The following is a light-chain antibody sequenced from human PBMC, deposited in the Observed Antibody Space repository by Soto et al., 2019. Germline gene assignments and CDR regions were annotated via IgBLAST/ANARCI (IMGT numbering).Light chain of an antibody. CDR3: QSYDYSLGGYVL. Sequence: QSVLTQPPSVSGAPGQRVTISCTGSSSNIGARYDVHWYQQLPGTAPKLLVYGNNNRPSGVPDRFSGSKSGTSASLAITGLQAEDEADYYCQSYDYSLGGYVLFGGGTKLTVL. CDR1: SSNIGARYD. J-gene: IGLJ3*02. CDR2: GNN. V-gene: IGLV1-40*01.